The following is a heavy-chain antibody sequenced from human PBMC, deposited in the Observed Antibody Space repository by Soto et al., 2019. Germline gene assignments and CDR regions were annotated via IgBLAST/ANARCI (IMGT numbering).Heavy chain of an antibody. V-gene: IGHV3-74*01. CDR1: GFSFSTYW. CDR3: ARATGSNHPFDY. D-gene: IGHD2-2*01. J-gene: IGHJ4*02. CDR2: ISTDGSST. Sequence: EVQLVESGGGLVQPGGSLRLSCAATGFSFSTYWMHWVRQGPGKGLVWVSRISTDGSSTTYADSVKGRITISRDNAKNTLYLQMNSLSADDTAVYYCARATGSNHPFDYWGQGTLVTVSS.